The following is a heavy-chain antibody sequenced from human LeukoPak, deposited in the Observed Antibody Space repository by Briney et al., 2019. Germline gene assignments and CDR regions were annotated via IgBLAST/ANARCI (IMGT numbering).Heavy chain of an antibody. CDR1: GGSISSGSYY. J-gene: IGHJ4*02. V-gene: IGHV4-31*03. CDR2: IYYSGST. CDR3: ARDGRFGELFDY. Sequence: SQTLSLTCTVSGGSISSGSYYWSWIRQHPGKGLEWIGYIYYSGSTYYNPSLKSRVTVSVDTSKNQFSLKLSSVTAADTAVYYCARDGRFGELFDYWGQGTLVTVSS. D-gene: IGHD3-10*01.